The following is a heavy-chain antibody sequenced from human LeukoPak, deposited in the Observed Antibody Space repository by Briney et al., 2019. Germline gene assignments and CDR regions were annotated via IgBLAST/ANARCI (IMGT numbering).Heavy chain of an antibody. Sequence: SETLSLTCTVSGRSISSYYWSWIRQPPGKGLEWIGYIYYSGSTNYNPSLKSRVTISVDTSKNQFSLKLSSVTAADTAVYYCARVYCSGGSCYGYFDYWGQGTLVTVSS. J-gene: IGHJ4*02. V-gene: IGHV4-59*01. CDR2: IYYSGST. D-gene: IGHD2-15*01. CDR3: ARVYCSGGSCYGYFDY. CDR1: GRSISSYY.